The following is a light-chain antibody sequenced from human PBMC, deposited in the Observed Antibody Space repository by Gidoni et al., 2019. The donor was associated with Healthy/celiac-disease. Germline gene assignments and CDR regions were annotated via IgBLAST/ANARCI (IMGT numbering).Light chain of an antibody. J-gene: IGLJ3*02. CDR1: SSDVGGYNY. V-gene: IGLV2-11*01. CDR3: CSYAGSYTRV. CDR2: EVS. Sequence: QSALTQPRSVSGSPGQPVTISCTGTSSDVGGYNYVSVSQQHPGKTPKLMIYEVSKRPSGVPDRFSGSKSGNTASLTISGLQAEDEADYYCCSYAGSYTRVFGGGTKLTVL.